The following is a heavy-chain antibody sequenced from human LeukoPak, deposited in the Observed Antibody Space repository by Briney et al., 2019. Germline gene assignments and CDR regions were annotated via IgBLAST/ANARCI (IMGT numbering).Heavy chain of an antibody. V-gene: IGHV3-30*03. D-gene: IGHD3-10*01. J-gene: IGHJ4*02. CDR1: GFTFSSYG. CDR3: ARTYYYGSGSYLH. CDR2: ISYDGSNK. Sequence: GGSLRLSCAASGFTFSSYGIHWVRQAPGKGLEWVAVISYDGSNKFYGDSVKGRFTISRDNSKNTLYLQMNSLRAEDTAVYYCARTYYYGSGSYLHWGQGTLVTVSS.